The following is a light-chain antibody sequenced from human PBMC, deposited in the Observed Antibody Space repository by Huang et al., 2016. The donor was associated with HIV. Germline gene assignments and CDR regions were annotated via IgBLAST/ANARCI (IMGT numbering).Light chain of an antibody. CDR2: WAS. J-gene: IGKJ3*01. Sequence: DIVMTQSPDSLAVSLGERATINCKSSQSILYSSTDKSYLAWYHQKPGQPPKLLIYWASTREPGVPDRFSGSGSGTDFTLTISSLQAEDVAVYYCQQYYSSPFTFGPGTKVDIK. V-gene: IGKV4-1*01. CDR3: QQYYSSPFT. CDR1: QSILYSSTDKSY.